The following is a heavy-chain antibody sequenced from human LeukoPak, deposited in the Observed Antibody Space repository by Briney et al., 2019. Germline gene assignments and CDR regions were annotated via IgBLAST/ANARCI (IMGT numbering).Heavy chain of an antibody. J-gene: IGHJ4*02. V-gene: IGHV3-23*01. CDR2: ITGSGGST. CDR1: GDTFSSGS. Sequence: PAGSLSLTCTASGDTFSSGSISCVSQPPRKRLQWVTAITGSGGSTDYTQSLKGRVTISRDTSKNTLYLQMNSLRAADTAVYYCAKVFYYVSSGPSDYWGQGTLVTVSP. D-gene: IGHD3-22*01. CDR3: AKVFYYVSSGPSDY.